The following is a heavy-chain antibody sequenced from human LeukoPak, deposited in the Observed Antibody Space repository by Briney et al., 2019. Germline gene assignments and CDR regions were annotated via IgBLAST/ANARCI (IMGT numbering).Heavy chain of an antibody. J-gene: IGHJ6*03. V-gene: IGHV3-33*06. Sequence: GRSLRLSCAASGFTFSSYGMHWVRQAPGKGLEWVAVIWYDGSNKYYADSVKGRFTISRDNSKNTLYLQMISMGAEDTAVYYCGKISGYSSSWYNYYYYYMDVWGKGTTVTVSS. D-gene: IGHD6-13*01. CDR2: IWYDGSNK. CDR3: GKISGYSSSWYNYYYYYMDV. CDR1: GFTFSSYG.